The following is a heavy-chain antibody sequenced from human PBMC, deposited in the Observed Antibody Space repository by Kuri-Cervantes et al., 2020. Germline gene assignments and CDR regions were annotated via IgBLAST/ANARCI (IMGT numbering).Heavy chain of an antibody. Sequence: SVKVSCKASGGTFSSYAISWVRQAPGQGLEWMGGIIPIFGTANYAQKFQGRVTITADESTSTAYMELSSLRSEDTAVYYCARAMRLERPHFDYWGQGTLVTVSS. D-gene: IGHD1-1*01. CDR1: GGTFSSYA. V-gene: IGHV1-69*13. J-gene: IGHJ4*02. CDR2: IIPIFGTA. CDR3: ARAMRLERPHFDY.